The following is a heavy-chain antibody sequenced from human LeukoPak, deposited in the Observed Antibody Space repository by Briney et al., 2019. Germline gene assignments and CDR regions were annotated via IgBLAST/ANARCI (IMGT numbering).Heavy chain of an antibody. CDR3: ARVLRSSGLTLDY. D-gene: IGHD6-19*01. Sequence: ASVKVSCKASGYTFTSYDINWVRQATGQGLEWMGWMNPNSGNTGYAQKFQGRVTITRNTSISTAYMELSSLRSEDTAVYYCARVLRSSGLTLDYWGQGTLVTVSS. V-gene: IGHV1-8*03. J-gene: IGHJ4*02. CDR1: GYTFTSYD. CDR2: MNPNSGNT.